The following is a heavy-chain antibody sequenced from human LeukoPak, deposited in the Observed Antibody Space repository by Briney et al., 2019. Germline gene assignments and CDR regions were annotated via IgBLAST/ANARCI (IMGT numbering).Heavy chain of an antibody. CDR1: GFTFSSYA. CDR3: AKARVVAVYWYFAL. CDR2: ISGSGGYT. V-gene: IGHV3-23*01. Sequence: GGSLRLSCAASGFTFSSYAMSWVRQAPGKGLEWVSGISGSGGYTYYADSVKGRFTISRDNSKNTLYLQMNSLRAEDTAVYYCAKARVVAVYWYFALWGRGTLVTVSS. D-gene: IGHD5-12*01. J-gene: IGHJ2*01.